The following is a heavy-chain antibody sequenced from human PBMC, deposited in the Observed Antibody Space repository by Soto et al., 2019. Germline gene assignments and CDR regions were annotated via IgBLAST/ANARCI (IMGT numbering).Heavy chain of an antibody. Sequence: GGPVEVSLKASWYTFYRYGISWVGQVPGQGLEWMGWISAYNGNTNYAKKLQGRVTMTTDTSTSTAYMELRSLSSDDTAVYYCARDADVEAFDIWGQGTMVTVPS. CDR2: ISAYNGNT. CDR3: ARDADVEAFDI. V-gene: IGHV1-18*01. CDR1: WYTFYRYG. J-gene: IGHJ3*02.